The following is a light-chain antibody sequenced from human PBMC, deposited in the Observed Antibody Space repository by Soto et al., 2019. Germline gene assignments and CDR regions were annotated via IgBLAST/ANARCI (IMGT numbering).Light chain of an antibody. J-gene: IGKJ2*01. Sequence: EIVLTQSPGTLSLSPVERATLSCRASQRVSSSYLAWYQQKPGQAPRLLIYDASSRATGIPDRFSGSGSGTDFTLTISRLEPEDFAVYYCQQFGSSLYTFGQGTKLEIK. CDR1: QRVSSSY. V-gene: IGKV3-20*01. CDR2: DAS. CDR3: QQFGSSLYT.